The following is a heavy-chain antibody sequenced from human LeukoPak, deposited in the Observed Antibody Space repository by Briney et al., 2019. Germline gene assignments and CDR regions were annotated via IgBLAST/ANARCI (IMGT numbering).Heavy chain of an antibody. J-gene: IGHJ4*02. D-gene: IGHD3-10*01. Sequence: GRSLRLSCAASGLTYSDHYMSWIRQAPGKGLEWISYTSNSGSYTNNADSVKGRFTISRDNAGNSLFLQMNSLRAEDTAVYYCARTMGRRPGGHFDYWGQGTLVTVSS. V-gene: IGHV3-11*03. CDR1: GLTYSDHY. CDR2: TSNSGSYT. CDR3: ARTMGRRPGGHFDY.